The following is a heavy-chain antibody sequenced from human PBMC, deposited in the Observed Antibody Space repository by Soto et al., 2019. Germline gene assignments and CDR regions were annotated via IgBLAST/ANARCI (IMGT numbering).Heavy chain of an antibody. CDR2: IYYSGST. D-gene: IGHD4-17*01. J-gene: IGHJ4*02. Sequence: QVQLQESGPGLVKPSQTLSLTCTVSGGSISSGAYYWSWVRQPPGKGLEWIGYIYYSGSTYYNPSLKSRVTISVDTSKNQFSLKLSSVTATDTAVYYCARDNYVDTYYFDYWGQGTLVTVSS. CDR1: GGSISSGAYY. V-gene: IGHV4-30-4*01. CDR3: ARDNYVDTYYFDY.